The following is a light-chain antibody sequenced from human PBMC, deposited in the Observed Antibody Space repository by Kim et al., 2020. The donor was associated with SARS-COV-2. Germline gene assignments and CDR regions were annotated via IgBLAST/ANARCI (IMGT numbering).Light chain of an antibody. CDR3: QSYDSNNWV. V-gene: IGLV6-57*03. CDR2: EDN. Sequence: KTVTIACTRTNGGIASNYVQWYHQRPGSAPTTVIYEDNQRPSGVPGRFSGSIDSSSNSASLTISGLKTEDEADFYCQSYDSNNWVFGGGTKLTVL. CDR1: NGGIASNY. J-gene: IGLJ3*02.